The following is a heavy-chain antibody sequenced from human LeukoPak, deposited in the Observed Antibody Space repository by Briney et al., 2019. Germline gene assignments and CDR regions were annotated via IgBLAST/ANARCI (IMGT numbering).Heavy chain of an antibody. J-gene: IGHJ6*03. CDR3: ASIGYIYGHNYYYMDV. CDR1: GGSFSGYY. CDR2: INHSGST. V-gene: IGHV4-34*01. Sequence: ETLSLTCAVYGGSFSGYYWSWIRQPPGNGLEWIGEINHSGSTNYNPSLKSLVTISVDTSKNQFSLKLSSVTAADTAVYYCASIGYIYGHNYYYMDVWGKGTTVTISS. D-gene: IGHD5-18*01.